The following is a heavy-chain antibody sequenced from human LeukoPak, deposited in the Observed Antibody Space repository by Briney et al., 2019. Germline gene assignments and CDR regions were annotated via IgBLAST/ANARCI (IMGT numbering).Heavy chain of an antibody. V-gene: IGHV4-59*01. CDR2: IYYSGST. Sequence: SEILSLTCTVSGDSISSYYWSWIRQPPGKGLEWIGYIYYSGSTNYNPSLKSRVTISVDTSKNQFSLKLSSVTAADTAVYYCAREGENCGGDCYAYYFDYWGQGTLVTVSS. D-gene: IGHD2-21*02. CDR1: GDSISSYY. J-gene: IGHJ4*02. CDR3: AREGENCGGDCYAYYFDY.